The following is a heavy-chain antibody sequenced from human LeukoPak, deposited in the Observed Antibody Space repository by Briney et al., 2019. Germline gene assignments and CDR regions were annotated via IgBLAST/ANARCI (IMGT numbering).Heavy chain of an antibody. Sequence: GASVKVSCKASGYTFTAYYMHWVRQAPGQGLEWMGWINPNSGGTNYAQKFQGRVTMTRDTSISTAYMELSRLRSDDTAVYYCARGGIVVVPGNDYWGQGTLVTVSS. J-gene: IGHJ4*02. D-gene: IGHD2-2*01. CDR1: GYTFTAYY. V-gene: IGHV1-2*02. CDR3: ARGGIVVVPGNDY. CDR2: INPNSGGT.